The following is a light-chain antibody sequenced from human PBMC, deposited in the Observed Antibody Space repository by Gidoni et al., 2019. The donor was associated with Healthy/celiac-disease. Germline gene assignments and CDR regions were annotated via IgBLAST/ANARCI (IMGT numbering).Light chain of an antibody. J-gene: IGKJ3*01. Sequence: EIVLTQSPATLSLSPGERATLSCRASQSVSSYLAWYPQKPGQTPRLLIYDASNRATGIPARFSGSGSGPAFTLTISSLEPEDFAVYYCQQRSNWPKVTFGPGTKVDIK. V-gene: IGKV3-11*01. CDR2: DAS. CDR1: QSVSSY. CDR3: QQRSNWPKVT.